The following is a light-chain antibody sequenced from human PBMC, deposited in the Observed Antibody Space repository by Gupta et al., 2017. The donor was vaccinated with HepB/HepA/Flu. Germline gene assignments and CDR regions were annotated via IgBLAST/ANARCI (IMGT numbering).Light chain of an antibody. CDR1: QSISSY. J-gene: IGKJ2*01. CDR2: AAS. V-gene: IGKV1-39*01. CDR3: QQGDSTLDT. Sequence: DIQMTQSPSSLSASVGDRVTITCRASQSISSYLNWYQQKPGKAPKLLIYAASSLQSGVPSRFSGSGSGTDFTLTISSLQPEDFATYYCQQGDSTLDTFGQGTKLEIK.